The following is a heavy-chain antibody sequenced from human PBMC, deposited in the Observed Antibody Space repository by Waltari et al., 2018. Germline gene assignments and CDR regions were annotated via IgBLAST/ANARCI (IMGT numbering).Heavy chain of an antibody. CDR2: VNDSGST. CDR3: AKHLEFRSGWYDWVDQHYQHHGMDV. Sequence: QVQLQESGPGLVKPSETLSLTCTVSGGSIGSYYWSWIRQPPGKGLEWIGSVNDSGSTKYTPSLKSRVTLSVDTSKNQFSLKLSSVTAADTAVYYCAKHLEFRSGWYDWVDQHYQHHGMDVWGQGTTVTVS. V-gene: IGHV4-59*08. D-gene: IGHD6-19*01. CDR1: GGSIGSYY. J-gene: IGHJ6*02.